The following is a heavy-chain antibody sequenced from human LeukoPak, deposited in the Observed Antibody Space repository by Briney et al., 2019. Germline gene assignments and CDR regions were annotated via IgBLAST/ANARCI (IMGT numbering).Heavy chain of an antibody. J-gene: IGHJ4*02. D-gene: IGHD3-9*01. CDR2: ISGSGGST. CDR1: GFTFSSYA. V-gene: IGHV3-23*01. CDR3: AKHYDILTGYYIVYFDY. Sequence: PGGSLRLSCAASGFTFSSYAMSWVRQAPGKGLEWVSAISGSGGSTYYADSVKGRFTISRDNSKNTLYLQMNSLRAEDTAVYYCAKHYDILTGYYIVYFDYWGQGTLVTVSS.